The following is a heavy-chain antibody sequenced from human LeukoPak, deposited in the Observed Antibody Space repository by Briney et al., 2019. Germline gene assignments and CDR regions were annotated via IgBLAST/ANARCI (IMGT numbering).Heavy chain of an antibody. D-gene: IGHD3-22*01. J-gene: IGHJ4*02. CDR2: ISWNSGSI. CDR3: ANYYDSSDY. Sequence: PGRSLRLSCAASGFTFDDYAMHWVRQAPGKGLEWVSGISWNSGSIGYADSVKGRFTISRDNAKNSLYLQMNSLRAEDTAVYYCANYYDSSDYWGQGTLVTVSS. V-gene: IGHV3-9*01. CDR1: GFTFDDYA.